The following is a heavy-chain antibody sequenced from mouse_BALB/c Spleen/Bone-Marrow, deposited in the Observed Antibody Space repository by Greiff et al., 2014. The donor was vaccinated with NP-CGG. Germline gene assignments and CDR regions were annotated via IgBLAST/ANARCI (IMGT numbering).Heavy chain of an antibody. D-gene: IGHD3-2*01. Sequence: VQLQQSGAELVRPGTSAKVSRKASGYAFTNYLIEWVKQRPVQGLEWIGVINPGSGGANYNAKFKGKATLTADKSSSTAYMQLSSLTSDDSAVYFCAREWTARAVDYWGQGTTLTVSS. CDR1: GYAFTNYL. V-gene: IGHV1-54*01. J-gene: IGHJ2*01. CDR3: AREWTARAVDY. CDR2: INPGSGGA.